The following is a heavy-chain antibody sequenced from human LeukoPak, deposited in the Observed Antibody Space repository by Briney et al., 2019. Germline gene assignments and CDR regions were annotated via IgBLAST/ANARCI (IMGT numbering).Heavy chain of an antibody. D-gene: IGHD2-15*01. CDR2: ISYDGSNK. CDR1: GFTFSSYA. V-gene: IGHV3-30-3*01. CDR3: AREALGYCSGGSCYSGISRNDAFDI. Sequence: GRSLRLSCAASGFTFSSYAMHWVRQAPGKGLEWVAVISYDGSNKYYADSVKGRFTISRDNSKNTLYLQMNSLRAEDTAVYCCAREALGYCSGGSCYSGISRNDAFDIWGQGTMVTVSS. J-gene: IGHJ3*02.